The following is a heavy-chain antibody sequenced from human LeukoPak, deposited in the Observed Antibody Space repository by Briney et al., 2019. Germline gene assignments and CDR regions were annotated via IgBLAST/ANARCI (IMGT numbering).Heavy chain of an antibody. Sequence: PGGSLRLSCAASGFTFSSHWMHWVRQAPGKGLVWVSRIKTDATMTNYADSVKGRFTISRDNAKNSLYLQMNSLRDEDTAVYYCARETPEYDWGQGTLVTVSS. CDR3: ARETPEYD. V-gene: IGHV3-74*01. CDR1: GFTFSSHW. CDR2: IKTDATMT. J-gene: IGHJ4*02. D-gene: IGHD1-14*01.